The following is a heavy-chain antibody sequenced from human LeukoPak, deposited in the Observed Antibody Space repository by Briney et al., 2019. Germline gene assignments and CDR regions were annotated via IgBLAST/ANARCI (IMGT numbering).Heavy chain of an antibody. D-gene: IGHD6-13*01. CDR3: ARLEPQQLVLPGWFDP. J-gene: IGHJ5*02. CDR1: GGSISSGGYS. CDR2: IYHSGST. V-gene: IGHV4-30-2*01. Sequence: PSQTLSLTCAVSGGSISSGGYSWSWLRQPPGKGLEWIGYIYHSGSTYYNPSLKSRVTISVDTSKNQFSLKLSSVTAADTAVYYCARLEPQQLVLPGWFDPWGQGTLVTVSS.